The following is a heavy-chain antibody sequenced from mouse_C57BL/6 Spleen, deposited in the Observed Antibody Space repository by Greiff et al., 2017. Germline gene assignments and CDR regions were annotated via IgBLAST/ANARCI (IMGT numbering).Heavy chain of an antibody. D-gene: IGHD1-1*01. CDR3: ARGGDYVGFAY. CDR2: IDPSDSET. J-gene: IGHJ3*01. Sequence: QVQLQQPGAELVRPGSSVKLSCKASGYTFTSYWMHWVKQRPIQGLEWIGNIDPSDSETHYNQKFKDKATLTVDKSSSTAYMQLSSLTSEDSAVYSGARGGDYVGFAYWGQGTLVTVSA. CDR1: GYTFTSYW. V-gene: IGHV1-52*01.